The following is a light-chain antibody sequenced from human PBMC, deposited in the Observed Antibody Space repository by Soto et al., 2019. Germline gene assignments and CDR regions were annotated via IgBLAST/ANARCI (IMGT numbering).Light chain of an antibody. J-gene: IGKJ1*01. Sequence: EIVLTQSPGTLSLSPGERGTLSCRSSQSVSSNYLAWYQQKPDQAPRLVIYDVSGRATGIPDRFSGSGSGTDFTVNISRLGPEDFAVYYCQQYGRSPTFGQGTKVEIK. CDR1: QSVSSNY. CDR2: DVS. CDR3: QQYGRSPT. V-gene: IGKV3-20*01.